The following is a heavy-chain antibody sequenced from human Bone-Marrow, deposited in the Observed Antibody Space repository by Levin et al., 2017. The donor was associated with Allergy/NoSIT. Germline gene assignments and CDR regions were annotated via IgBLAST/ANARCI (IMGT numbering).Heavy chain of an antibody. CDR1: GFTFSSYG. Sequence: GGSLRLSCAASGFTFSSYGMNWVRQAPGKGLEWVSYISRTSGTIYYADPVKGRFTTSRDNAKKSLYLQMNSLRAEDTAVYYCAREWRATDFWGPGTLVTVSS. J-gene: IGHJ4*02. V-gene: IGHV3-48*04. CDR3: AREWRATDF. D-gene: IGHD1-26*01. CDR2: ISRTSGTI.